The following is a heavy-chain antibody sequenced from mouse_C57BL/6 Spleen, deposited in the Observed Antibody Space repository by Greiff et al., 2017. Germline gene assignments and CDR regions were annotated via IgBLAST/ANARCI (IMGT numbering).Heavy chain of an antibody. V-gene: IGHV5-4*01. D-gene: IGHD1-1*01. CDR1: GFTFSSYA. CDR3: ARDGSDYYGSSYGGYYFDY. CDR2: ISDGGSYT. J-gene: IGHJ2*01. Sequence: EVQLQESGGGLVKPGGSLKLSCAASGFTFSSYAMSWVRQTPEKRLAWVATISDGGSYTSYPDNVKGRFTISRDNAKNNLYLQMSQLKSEDTAMYYCARDGSDYYGSSYGGYYFDYWGQGTTLTVSS.